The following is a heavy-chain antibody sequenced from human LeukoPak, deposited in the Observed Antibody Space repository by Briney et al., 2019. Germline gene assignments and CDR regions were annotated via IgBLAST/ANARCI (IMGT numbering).Heavy chain of an antibody. J-gene: IGHJ4*02. D-gene: IGHD6-19*01. Sequence: GRTLRLPCASSGLTNSSYTMNWARQAPSKGLEWVSSIGSNGTYIYYVDAVKGRFSVSRDNAENELFLQMNSLGAEDTAVYSFASDYSSGWFDFWGRGTLVTVSS. V-gene: IGHV3-21*01. CDR3: ASDYSSGWFDF. CDR1: GLTNSSYT. CDR2: IGSNGTYI.